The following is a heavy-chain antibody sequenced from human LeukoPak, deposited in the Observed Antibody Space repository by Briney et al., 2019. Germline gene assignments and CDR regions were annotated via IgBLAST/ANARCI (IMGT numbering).Heavy chain of an antibody. CDR1: GFTFSRYW. V-gene: IGHV3-7*01. Sequence: GGSLRLSCAASGFTFSRYWMTWVRQAPGKGLEGVANINRDGSEEDYVDSVKCRFTISRDNAKNSLYLQMNSLRAEDTAVYYCARYFTSSSCYSLDVWGKGTTVTVSS. CDR3: ARYFTSSSCYSLDV. D-gene: IGHD2-2*01. J-gene: IGHJ6*04. CDR2: INRDGSEE.